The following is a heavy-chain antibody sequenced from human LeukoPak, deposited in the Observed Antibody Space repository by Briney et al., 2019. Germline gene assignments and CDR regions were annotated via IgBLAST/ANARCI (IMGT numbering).Heavy chain of an antibody. CDR3: ARRRQTCQPLCYSYLDV. J-gene: IGHJ6*03. Sequence: SETLSLTCSVSGDSMNNYFWAWIRQPPGRGLEWIGFIYYAGSTTNYSPSLQSRVTMSVDTSKNQFSLKLTSVTAADTATYYCARRRQTCQPLCYSYLDVWGKGTTVTVS. CDR1: GDSMNNYF. CDR2: IYYAGST. D-gene: IGHD2-21*01. V-gene: IGHV4-59*08.